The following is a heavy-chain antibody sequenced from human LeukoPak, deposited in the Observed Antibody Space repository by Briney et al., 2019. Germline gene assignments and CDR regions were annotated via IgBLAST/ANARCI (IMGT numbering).Heavy chain of an antibody. CDR2: ISAYNGNT. J-gene: IGHJ4*02. D-gene: IGHD3-22*01. CDR3: ARDHSNCYDSSGYTPPGY. CDR1: GGTFSSYA. V-gene: IGHV1-18*01. Sequence: ASVKVSCKASGGTFSSYAISWVRQAPGQGLEWMGWISAYNGNTNYAQKLQGRVTMTTDTSTSTAYMELRSLRSDDTAVYYCARDHSNCYDSSGYTPPGYWGQGTLVTVSS.